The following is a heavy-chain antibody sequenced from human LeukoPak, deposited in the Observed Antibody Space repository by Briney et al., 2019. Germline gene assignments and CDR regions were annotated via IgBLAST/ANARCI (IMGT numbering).Heavy chain of an antibody. CDR2: ISYDGSNK. CDR1: GFTFSSYA. J-gene: IGHJ4*02. D-gene: IGHD6-19*01. V-gene: IGHV3-30-3*01. Sequence: GGSLRLSCAASGFTFSSYAMHWVRQAPGKGLEWVAVISYDGSNKYYADSVKGRFTISRDNSKNTLYLQMNSLRAEDTAVYYCARDFRSSGLDHWGQGTLVTVSS. CDR3: ARDFRSSGLDH.